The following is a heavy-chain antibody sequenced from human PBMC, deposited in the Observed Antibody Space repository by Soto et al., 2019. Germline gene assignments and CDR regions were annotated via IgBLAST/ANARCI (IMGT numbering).Heavy chain of an antibody. D-gene: IGHD1-26*01. J-gene: IGHJ6*02. CDR2: IYPGDSDT. CDR3: AASSGSFYYGMDV. Sequence: GESLKISCKASGYSFTSYWIGWVRQMPGKGLEWMGIIYPGDSDTRYSPSFQGQVTISADKSISTAYLQWSSLKASDTAMYYCAASSGSFYYGMDVWGQGTTVTVSS. V-gene: IGHV5-51*01. CDR1: GYSFTSYW.